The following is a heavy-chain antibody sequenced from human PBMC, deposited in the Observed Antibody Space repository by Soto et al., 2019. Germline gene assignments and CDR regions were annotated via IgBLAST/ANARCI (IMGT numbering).Heavy chain of an antibody. Sequence: ASVKVSCKASGGTFKTYPISWVRQAPGQGLEWMGGIIPLFGTANYAQKFQGRVTITADESTSTAYMELSSLRSEDTAMYFCARAADIAVVPAEVYYYGMDVWGQGTTVTVS. D-gene: IGHD2-2*01. CDR2: IIPLFGTA. CDR3: ARAADIAVVPAEVYYYGMDV. V-gene: IGHV1-69*13. CDR1: GGTFKTYP. J-gene: IGHJ6*02.